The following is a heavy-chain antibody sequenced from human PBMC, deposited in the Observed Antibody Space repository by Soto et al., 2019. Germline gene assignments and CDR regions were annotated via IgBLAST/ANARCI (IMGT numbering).Heavy chain of an antibody. J-gene: IGHJ4*02. D-gene: IGHD3-3*01. CDR1: GGSFSGYF. CDR2: INHSGIT. Sequence: PSETLSLTCTVSGGSFSGYFWTWIRQPPGKGLEWLAEINHSGITNYNPSVESRVSMSVDTPKNQFSLRLYSVTAADTAVYYCARRGTSFGEGNDYWGQGMLVTVSS. CDR3: ARRGTSFGEGNDY. V-gene: IGHV4-34*01.